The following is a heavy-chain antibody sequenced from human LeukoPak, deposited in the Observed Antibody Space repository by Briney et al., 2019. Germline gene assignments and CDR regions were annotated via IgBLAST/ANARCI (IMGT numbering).Heavy chain of an antibody. D-gene: IGHD3-22*01. V-gene: IGHV3-23*01. CDR1: GFTFSSYA. Sequence: GGSLRLSCAASGFTFSSYAMTWVRQAPGKGLEWVSTISGGGSTYYSDSVKGRFTISRDNSKNTLYLQVNSLRVEDTAVYYCAKDPRASSAYYYDRLGYWGQGTLVTVSS. CDR2: ISGGGST. J-gene: IGHJ4*02. CDR3: AKDPRASSAYYYDRLGY.